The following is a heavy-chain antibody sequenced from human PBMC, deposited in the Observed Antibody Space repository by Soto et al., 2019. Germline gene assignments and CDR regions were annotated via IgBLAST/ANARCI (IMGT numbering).Heavy chain of an antibody. CDR1: GFTFSGYG. V-gene: IGHV3-30*18. CDR3: AKGSSSVYYYYYGIDV. J-gene: IGHJ6*02. D-gene: IGHD6-6*01. CDR2: MSHDGSNK. Sequence: PGGSLRLSCVASGFTFSGYGMHWVRQAPGKGLEWVAVMSHDGSNKYYADSVKGRFTISRDNSKNMLYLQMNSLRTEDTAVYYCAKGSSSVYYYYYGIDVWGQGTTVTVSS.